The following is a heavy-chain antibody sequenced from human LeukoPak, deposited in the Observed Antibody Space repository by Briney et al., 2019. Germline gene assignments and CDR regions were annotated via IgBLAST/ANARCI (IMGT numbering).Heavy chain of an antibody. J-gene: IGHJ4*02. CDR3: ARVGDYGDYDY. V-gene: IGHV4-61*02. CDR2: IYTSGST. Sequence: SQTLSLTCTVSGGSISSGSYYWSWIRQPAGKGLEWIGRIYTSGSTNYNPSLKSRVTISIDTSKNQFSLKLSSVTAADTAVYYCARVGDYGDYDYWGQGTLVTVSS. CDR1: GGSISSGSYY. D-gene: IGHD4-17*01.